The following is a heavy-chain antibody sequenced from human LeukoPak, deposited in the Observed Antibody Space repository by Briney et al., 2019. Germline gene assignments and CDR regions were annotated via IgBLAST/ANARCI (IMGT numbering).Heavy chain of an antibody. J-gene: IGHJ4*02. CDR2: IYYSGST. CDR3: ARDPRGIAAAGTFDY. CDR1: GGSVSSGSCY. V-gene: IGHV4-39*07. D-gene: IGHD6-13*01. Sequence: SETLSLTCNVSGGSVSSGSCYWCWIRQPPGKGLERLGSIYYSGSTYYNPSLKSRVTISVDTSKNQFSLKLSSVTAADTAVYYCARDPRGIAAAGTFDYWGQGTLVTVSS.